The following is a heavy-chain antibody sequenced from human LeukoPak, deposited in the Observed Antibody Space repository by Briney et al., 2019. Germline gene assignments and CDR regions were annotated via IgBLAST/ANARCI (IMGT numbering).Heavy chain of an antibody. J-gene: IGHJ4*02. CDR1: GYTFTGYH. CDR2: INPNSGGT. V-gene: IGHV1-2*02. Sequence: ASVKVSCKASGYTFTGYHIHWVRQAPGQGLEWMGSINPNSGGTDYAQNFEGRVTMTRDTSISTAYMELSRLRSDDTAVFFCTLTYSSAWGSFDYWGQGTLVTVSS. CDR3: TLTYSSAWGSFDY. D-gene: IGHD6-19*01.